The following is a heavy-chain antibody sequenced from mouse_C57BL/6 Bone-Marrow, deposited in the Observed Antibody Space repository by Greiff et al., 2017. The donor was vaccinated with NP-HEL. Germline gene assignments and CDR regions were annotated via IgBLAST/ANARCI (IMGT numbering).Heavy chain of an antibody. V-gene: IGHV10-1*01. CDR2: IRSKSNNYAT. CDR1: GFSFNTYA. CDR3: VSLGGDY. Sequence: EVKLVESGGGLVQPKGSLKLSCAASGFSFNTYAMNWVRQAPGKGLEWVARIRSKSNNYATYYADSVKYRFTISRYDSERMLYLQMNNLKTEDTAMYYCVSLGGDYWGQGTSVTVSS. D-gene: IGHD4-1*01. J-gene: IGHJ4*01.